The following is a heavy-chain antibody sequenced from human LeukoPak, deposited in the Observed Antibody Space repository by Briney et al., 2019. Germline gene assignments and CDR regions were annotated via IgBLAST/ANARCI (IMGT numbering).Heavy chain of an antibody. CDR1: GYTFTDYY. D-gene: IGHD6-13*01. V-gene: IGHV1-2*02. CDR2: IIPNSGGA. CDR3: ARGSYSNSFEY. Sequence: ASVKVSCKASGYTFTDYYIHWVRQAPGQGLEWMGWIIPNSGGANYAQNFQGRVTMTRDMSISTAYMELSRLRSDDTAVYHCARGSYSNSFEYWGQGILVTVSS. J-gene: IGHJ4*02.